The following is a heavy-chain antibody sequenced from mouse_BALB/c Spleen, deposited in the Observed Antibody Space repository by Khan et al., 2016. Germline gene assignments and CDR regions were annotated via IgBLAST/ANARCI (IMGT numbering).Heavy chain of an antibody. CDR3: ASGTGYFDY. CDR1: GYSITSDYA. Sequence: EVQLQESGPGLVKPSQSLSLTCTVTGYSITSDYAWNWIRQFPGNKLEWMGYISYSGSTSSNPSLKSRISITRDTSKNQFFLQLNSVTTEDTATYYCASGTGYFDYWGQGTTLTVSS. CDR2: ISYSGST. J-gene: IGHJ2*01. D-gene: IGHD4-1*01. V-gene: IGHV3-2*02.